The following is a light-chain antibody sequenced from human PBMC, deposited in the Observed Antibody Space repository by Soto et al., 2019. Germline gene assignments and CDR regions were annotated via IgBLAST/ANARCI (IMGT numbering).Light chain of an antibody. CDR3: QQYNNWLRT. J-gene: IGKJ1*01. CDR1: QSVSSN. V-gene: IGKV3-15*01. CDR2: GAS. Sequence: EIVMTQSPATLSVSPGGRATLSCRASQSVSSNLAWYQQKPGQAPRLLIYGASTRATGIPARFSGSGSGTDFTLTISSLQSEDFAVYYCQQYNNWLRTFGQGTKVEIK.